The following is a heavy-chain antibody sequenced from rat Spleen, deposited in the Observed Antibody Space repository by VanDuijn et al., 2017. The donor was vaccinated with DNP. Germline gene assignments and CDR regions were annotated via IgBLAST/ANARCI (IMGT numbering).Heavy chain of an antibody. V-gene: IGHV5-31*01. CDR3: ARYHYWYFDF. CDR2: ISANAGSS. J-gene: IGHJ1*01. Sequence: EVQLVESGGDLVQPGRSLTLSCEASGFTFNYFWMAWVRQVPGKGLEWIASISANAGSSSYRDSVKGRFTISRHNAENTLYLQMDSLWSEDTATYYCARYHYWYFDFWGPGTMVTVSS. CDR1: GFTFNYFW.